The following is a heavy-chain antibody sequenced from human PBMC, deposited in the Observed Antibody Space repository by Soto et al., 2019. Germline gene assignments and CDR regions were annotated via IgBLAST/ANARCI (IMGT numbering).Heavy chain of an antibody. CDR3: ARGSYNYDGSAYFHN. Sequence: PSETLSLTCTVSGGSISSGDYYWSWIRQPPGKGLEWIGYIYYSGSTYYNPSLKSRVTISVDTSKNQFSLKLSSVTAADTAVYYCARGSYNYDGSAYFHNWGQETLVTVSS. V-gene: IGHV4-30-4*01. CDR2: IYYSGST. D-gene: IGHD3-22*01. J-gene: IGHJ4*02. CDR1: GGSISSGDYY.